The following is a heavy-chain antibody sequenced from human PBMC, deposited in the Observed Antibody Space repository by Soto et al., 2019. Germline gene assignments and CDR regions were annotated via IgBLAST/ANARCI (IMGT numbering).Heavy chain of an antibody. D-gene: IGHD3-9*01. CDR1: GFTFSTYS. CDR3: ARDRRGLRYFGRPGPFDY. CDR2: ISSNGGST. V-gene: IGHV3-64*01. J-gene: IGHJ4*02. Sequence: GGALGLSRASPGFTFSTYSMASGRPAPGEGGEYVSAISSNGGSTYYANSVKGRFTISRDNSKNTLYLQMNSLRAEDTAVYYCARDRRGLRYFGRPGPFDYWGQGTLVTVSS.